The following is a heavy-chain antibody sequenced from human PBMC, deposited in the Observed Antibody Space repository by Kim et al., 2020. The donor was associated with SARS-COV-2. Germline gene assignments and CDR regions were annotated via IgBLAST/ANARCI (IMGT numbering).Heavy chain of an antibody. J-gene: IGHJ4*02. Sequence: GGSLRLSCTTSGFTFSSYGMSWVRQAPGKGLEWVSAISGSGDSTYYADSVKGRFTISRDSSKNTLYLQMNSLRAEDTAVYYCAKEDWYNEQSLDYWGQGTLVTVSS. V-gene: IGHV3-23*01. CDR3: AKEDWYNEQSLDY. D-gene: IGHD1-1*01. CDR2: ISGSGDST. CDR1: GFTFSSYG.